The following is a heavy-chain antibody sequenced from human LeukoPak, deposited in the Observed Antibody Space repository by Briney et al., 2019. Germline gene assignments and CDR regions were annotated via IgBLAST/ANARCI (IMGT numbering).Heavy chain of an antibody. CDR3: ARDVEMATIGGIDY. V-gene: IGHV4-39*07. CDR1: GGSISSSSYY. Sequence: SETLSLTCTVSGGSISSSSYYWGWIRQPPGKGLEWIGSIYYGGSTYYNPSLKSRVTISVDTSKNQFSLKLSSVTAADTAVYYCARDVEMATIGGIDYWGQGTLVTVSS. CDR2: IYYGGST. J-gene: IGHJ4*02. D-gene: IGHD5-24*01.